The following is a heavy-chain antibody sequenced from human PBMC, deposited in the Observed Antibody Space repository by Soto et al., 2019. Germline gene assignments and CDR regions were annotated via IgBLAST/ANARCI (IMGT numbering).Heavy chain of an antibody. CDR3: ARHHASITMVRGVKDYYYYYYMDV. V-gene: IGHV5-51*01. CDR2: IYPGDSDT. Sequence: PGESLKISCKGSGYSFTSYWIGWVRQMPGKGLEWMGIIYPGDSDTRYSPSFQGQVTISADKSISTAYLQWSSLKASDTAMYYCARHHASITMVRGVKDYYYYYYMDVWGKGTTVTVSS. D-gene: IGHD3-10*01. J-gene: IGHJ6*03. CDR1: GYSFTSYW.